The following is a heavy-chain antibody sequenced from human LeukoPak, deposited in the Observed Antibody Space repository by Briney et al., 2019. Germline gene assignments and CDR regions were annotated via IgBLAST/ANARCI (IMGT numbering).Heavy chain of an antibody. CDR3: ARAEASDV. CDR1: GDSMSSYF. Sequence: PSETLSLTCTVSGDSMSSYFWTWIRQSPGKGLEWIGCIYYSGTTNYNPSLKSRVTISVDTSKNQFSLKLTSVTAADTAVYYCARAEASDVWGEGTTVTVSS. CDR2: IYYSGTT. V-gene: IGHV4-59*01. J-gene: IGHJ6*04.